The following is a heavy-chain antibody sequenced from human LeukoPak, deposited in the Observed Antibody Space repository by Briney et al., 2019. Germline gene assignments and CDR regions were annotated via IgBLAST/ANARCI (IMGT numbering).Heavy chain of an antibody. J-gene: IGHJ3*02. CDR1: GYTFTGNY. CDR2: INAGNGNT. V-gene: IGHV1-3*03. CDR3: ARDGGGGSYVAAFDI. D-gene: IGHD3-16*01. Sequence: GASVKVSCKASGYTFTGNYMHWVRQAPGQRLEWMGWINAGNGNTKYSQEFQGRVTITRDTSASTAYMELSSLRSEDMAVYYCARDGGGGSYVAAFDIWGQGTMVTVSS.